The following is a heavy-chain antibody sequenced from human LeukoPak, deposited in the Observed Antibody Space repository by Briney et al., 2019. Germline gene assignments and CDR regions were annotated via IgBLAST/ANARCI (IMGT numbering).Heavy chain of an antibody. CDR3: ARGEHGYSYGNDY. Sequence: GGSLRLSCAASGFSFSTYSMNWVRQAPGRGLEWVSYISSTSSTIYYADSVKDRFTISRDNAKNSLYLQMNSLRAEDTAVYYCARGEHGYSYGNDYWGQGTLVTVSS. D-gene: IGHD5-18*01. J-gene: IGHJ4*02. CDR2: ISSTSSTI. V-gene: IGHV3-48*01. CDR1: GFSFSTYS.